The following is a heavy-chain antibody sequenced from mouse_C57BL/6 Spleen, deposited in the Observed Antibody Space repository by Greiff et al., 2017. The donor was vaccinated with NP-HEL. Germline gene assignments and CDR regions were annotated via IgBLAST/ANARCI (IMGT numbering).Heavy chain of an antibody. Sequence: VQLQQSGPELVKPGDSVKISCKASGYSFTGYFMNWVMQSHGKSLEWIGRINPYNGDTFYNQKFKGKATLTVDKSSSTAHMELRSLTSEDSAVYYCARYDYGDYYAMDYWGQGTSVTVSS. CDR2: INPYNGDT. CDR3: ARYDYGDYYAMDY. D-gene: IGHD2-4*01. J-gene: IGHJ4*01. V-gene: IGHV1-20*01. CDR1: GYSFTGYF.